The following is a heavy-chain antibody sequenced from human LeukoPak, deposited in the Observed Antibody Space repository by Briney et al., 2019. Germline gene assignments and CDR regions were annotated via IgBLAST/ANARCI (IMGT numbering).Heavy chain of an antibody. D-gene: IGHD3-3*01. CDR3: ARIEGNYDFWSGYYGQDY. CDR2: INHRGST. J-gene: IGHJ4*02. CDR1: GGSFSGYY. V-gene: IGHV4-34*01. Sequence: SETLSLTCAVYGGSFSGYYWSWIRQPPGKGREWIGEINHRGSTNYNPSLKSRVTISVDTSKNQFSLKLSSVTAADTAVYYCARIEGNYDFWSGYYGQDYWGQGTLVTVSS.